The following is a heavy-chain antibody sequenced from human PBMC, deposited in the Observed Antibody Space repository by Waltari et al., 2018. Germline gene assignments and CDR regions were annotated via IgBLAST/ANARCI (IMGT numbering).Heavy chain of an antibody. CDR3: ARGTYIVGYDY. CDR1: GYTFTNYD. D-gene: IGHD1-26*01. CDR2: MNPSSGDT. V-gene: IGHV1-8*01. Sequence: QVWLVPSRAEVKKPGASVKVSCKASGYTFTNYDINWVRQVSGQGLEWMGWMNPSSGDTGFTQNFRGRVAMTRDTSTGTADMELRGLTSADTAFYYCARGTYIVGYDYWGQGTPVTVSA. J-gene: IGHJ4*02.